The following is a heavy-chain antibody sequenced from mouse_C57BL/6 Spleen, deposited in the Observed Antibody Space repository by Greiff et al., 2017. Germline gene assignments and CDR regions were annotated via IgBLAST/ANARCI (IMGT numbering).Heavy chain of an antibody. CDR2: IHPNSGST. CDR3: AREPLYYCGSSYVAMGC. V-gene: IGHV1-64*01. D-gene: IGHD1-1*01. CDR1: GYTFTSYW. Sequence: QVQLQQPGAELVKPGASVKLSCKASGYTFTSYWMHWVKQRPGQGLEWIGMIHPNSGSTNYNEKFKSKATLTVDKSSSTAYMQLSSLTSEDSAVYYCAREPLYYCGSSYVAMGCWGQGTSVTVAS. J-gene: IGHJ4*01.